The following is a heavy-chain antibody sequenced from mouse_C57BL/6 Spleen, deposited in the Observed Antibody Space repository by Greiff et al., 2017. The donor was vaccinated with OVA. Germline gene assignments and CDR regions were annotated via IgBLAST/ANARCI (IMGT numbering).Heavy chain of an antibody. CDR1: GFSFSSYA. J-gene: IGHJ3*01. D-gene: IGHD1-1*01. CDR3: ARDIGSSSAWFAY. CDR2: ISDGGSYT. Sequence: DVHLVESGGGLVKPGGSLKLSCAASGFSFSSYAMSCVRPTPATWLVLVATISDGGSYTYYPDNVQGRFPISRDNAKNNRYLQMSHLKSEDTAMYYCARDIGSSSAWFAYWGQGTLVTVSA. V-gene: IGHV5-4*01.